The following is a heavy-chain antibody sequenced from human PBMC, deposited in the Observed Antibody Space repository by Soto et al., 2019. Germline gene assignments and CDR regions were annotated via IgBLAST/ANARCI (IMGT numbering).Heavy chain of an antibody. J-gene: IGHJ4*02. CDR1: GFTFNNHA. D-gene: IGHD3-9*01. CDR3: ARTSIFMYYFDY. CDR2: ISYDGKNK. Sequence: QVQLVESGGGVVQPGRSLRLSCAASGFTFNNHAMHWVRQAPGKGLEWVAVISYDGKNKYYADSVKGRFTISRDNSKNTVFLQMNNVRVEDTAVFYCARTSIFMYYFDYWGQGALATVSS. V-gene: IGHV3-30*04.